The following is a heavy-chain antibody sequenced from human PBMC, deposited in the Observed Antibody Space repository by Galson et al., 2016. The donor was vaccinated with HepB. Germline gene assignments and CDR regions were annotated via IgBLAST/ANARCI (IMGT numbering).Heavy chain of an antibody. D-gene: IGHD6-19*01. J-gene: IGHJ1*01. Sequence: SLRLSCAASGFTFSRFWMHWVRQAPGKGLEWVASIKEDASKAFYADSVKGRFTISRDNVEDSLSLQMSSLRSEDTAVYYCARYGDEAGWNFHQWGQGTLVTASS. CDR2: IKEDASKA. CDR3: ARYGDEAGWNFHQ. CDR1: GFTFSRFW. V-gene: IGHV3-7*03.